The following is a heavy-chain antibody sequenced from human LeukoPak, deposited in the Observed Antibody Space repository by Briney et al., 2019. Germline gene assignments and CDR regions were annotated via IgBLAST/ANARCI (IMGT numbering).Heavy chain of an antibody. CDR1: GGSFSGYF. D-gene: IGHD3-10*01. Sequence: SETLSLTCTVFGGSFSGYFWSWIRQPPGEGLEWIGGIIHSGGTNYNPSLKSRVTISVDTSKNHFSLNLTSVTAADTAVYYCARGQFSYGSGNNWFDPWGQGTLVTVSS. CDR2: IIHSGGT. J-gene: IGHJ5*02. V-gene: IGHV4-34*01. CDR3: ARGQFSYGSGNNWFDP.